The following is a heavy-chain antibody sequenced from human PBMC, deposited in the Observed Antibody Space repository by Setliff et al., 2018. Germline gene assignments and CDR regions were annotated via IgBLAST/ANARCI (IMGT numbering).Heavy chain of an antibody. CDR2: INHSGST. CDR1: GGSISSSSYY. J-gene: IGHJ4*02. Sequence: KPSETLSLTCTVSGGSISSSSYYWGWIRQPPGKGLEWIGEINHSGSTNYNPSLKSRVTISVDTSKIQFSLKLSSVTAADTAVYYCARLWRRIQQIDYWGQGTLVTVS. V-gene: IGHV4-39*07. D-gene: IGHD3-10*01. CDR3: ARLWRRIQQIDY.